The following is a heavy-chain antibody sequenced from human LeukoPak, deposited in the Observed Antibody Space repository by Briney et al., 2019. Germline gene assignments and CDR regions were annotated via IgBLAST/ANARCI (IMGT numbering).Heavy chain of an antibody. D-gene: IGHD3-3*01. CDR3: ARGTPYYDFWSGYLYYFDY. J-gene: IGHJ4*02. V-gene: IGHV1-69*05. CDR2: IIPIFGTA. Sequence: SVTVSCKASGGTFSSYAISWVRQAPGQGLEWMGGIIPIFGTANYAQKFQGRVTITTDESTSTAYMELSSLRSEDTAVYYCARGTPYYDFWSGYLYYFDYWGQGTLVTVSS. CDR1: GGTFSSYA.